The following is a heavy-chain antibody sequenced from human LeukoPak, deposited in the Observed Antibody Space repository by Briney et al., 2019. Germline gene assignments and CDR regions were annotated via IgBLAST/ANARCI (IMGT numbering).Heavy chain of an antibody. V-gene: IGHV3-15*01. CDR1: GFSFSGAW. CDR2: IQHGGTT. Sequence: VGSLRLSCATSGFSFSGAWLSWVRQAPGKGLEWIGRIQHGGTTDYAAPVKGRFTISRDDSKATLYLQMNSLKTEDTAIYYCTTVTHFYLGGQGTLVTVSS. D-gene: IGHD2-15*01. CDR3: TTVTHFYL. J-gene: IGHJ4*02.